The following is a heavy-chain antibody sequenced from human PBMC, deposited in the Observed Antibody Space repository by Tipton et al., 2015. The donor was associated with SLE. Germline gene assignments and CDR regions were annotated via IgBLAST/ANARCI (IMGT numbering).Heavy chain of an antibody. V-gene: IGHV1-69*05. CDR3: ARGWSEVGAAPSPYGY. CDR1: GGTFSSYA. CDR2: IIPTFGTA. J-gene: IGHJ4*02. Sequence: QSGAEVKKPGSSVKVSCKASGGTFSSYAISWVRQAPGQGLEWMGGIIPTFGTANYAQKFQGRVTITTDESTSTAYMELSSLISEDTAVYYCARGWSEVGAAPSPYGYWGQGTLVTVSS. D-gene: IGHD1-26*01.